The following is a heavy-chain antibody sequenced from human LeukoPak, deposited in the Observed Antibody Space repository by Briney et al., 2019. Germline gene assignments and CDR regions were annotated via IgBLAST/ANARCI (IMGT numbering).Heavy chain of an antibody. Sequence: ASVKVSCKASGYTFTSYDINWVRQATGQGLEWMGWMNPNSGNTGYAQKFQGRVTMTRDTSISTAYMELHSLRSEDTAVYYCARAVVATRRGSWFDPWGQGTLVTVSS. V-gene: IGHV1-8*01. CDR1: GYTFTSYD. CDR3: ARAVVATRRGSWFDP. J-gene: IGHJ5*02. CDR2: MNPNSGNT. D-gene: IGHD5-12*01.